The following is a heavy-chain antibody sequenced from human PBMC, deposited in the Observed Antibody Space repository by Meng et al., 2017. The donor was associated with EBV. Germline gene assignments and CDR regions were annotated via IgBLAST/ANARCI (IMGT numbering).Heavy chain of an antibody. CDR2: FLPRLGAP. J-gene: IGHJ4*02. D-gene: IGHD3-10*01. Sequence: VVLVPAPAVVKKPGASVKVSCKTSGGPFRYYAISWVRHAPGQGLEWLGGFLPRLGAPNYAQKFHGRVKITADESTSTHYMDLSSLRSEDTAIYYCASESGRGYTPDYWGQGTLVTVSS. CDR1: GGPFRYYA. V-gene: IGHV1-69*01. CDR3: ASESGRGYTPDY.